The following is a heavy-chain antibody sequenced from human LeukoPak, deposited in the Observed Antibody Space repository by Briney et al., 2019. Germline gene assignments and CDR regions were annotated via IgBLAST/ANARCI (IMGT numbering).Heavy chain of an antibody. CDR3: AKDIYYYGSGSPFDY. J-gene: IGHJ4*02. Sequence: GGSLRLSCAASGFTFSSYAMSWVRQAPGKGLEWVSAISGSGGSTYYADSVKGRFTISRDNSKNTLYLQMNSLRAEDTAVYYCAKDIYYYGSGSPFDYWGQGTLVTVSS. D-gene: IGHD3-10*01. CDR2: ISGSGGST. V-gene: IGHV3-23*01. CDR1: GFTFSSYA.